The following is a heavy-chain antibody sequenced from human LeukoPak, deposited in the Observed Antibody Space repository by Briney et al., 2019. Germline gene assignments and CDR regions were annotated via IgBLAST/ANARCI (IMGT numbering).Heavy chain of an antibody. CDR1: GGSFSGYY. V-gene: IGHV4-38-2*01. CDR3: ARVSLDDSSGYYYDYFDY. CDR2: IYHSGST. Sequence: SETLSLTCVVYGGSFSGYYWGWIRQPPGKGLEWIGSIYHSGSTYYNPSLKSRVTISVDTSKNQFSLKLSSVTAADTAVYYCARVSLDDSSGYYYDYFDYWGQGTLVTVSS. J-gene: IGHJ4*02. D-gene: IGHD3-22*01.